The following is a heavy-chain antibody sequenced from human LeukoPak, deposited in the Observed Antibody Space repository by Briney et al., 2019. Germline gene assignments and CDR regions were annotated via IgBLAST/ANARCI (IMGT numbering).Heavy chain of an antibody. V-gene: IGHV3-74*01. D-gene: IGHD2-21*02. CDR1: GFTFSSYW. J-gene: IGHJ4*02. Sequence: GGSLRLSCAASGFTFSSYWMHWVRQAPGKGLVWVSRIDGDGSSTSYADSVKGRFTISRDNSKTTLYLQMNSLSAEDTAVYYCAKRTSDFRARPFDYWGQGTLVTVSS. CDR2: IDGDGSST. CDR3: AKRTSDFRARPFDY.